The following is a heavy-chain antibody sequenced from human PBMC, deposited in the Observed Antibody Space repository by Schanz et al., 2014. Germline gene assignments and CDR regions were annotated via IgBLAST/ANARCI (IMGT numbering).Heavy chain of an antibody. D-gene: IGHD6-19*01. CDR2: FIPILAIA. J-gene: IGHJ4*02. CDR1: GYDFHIYA. V-gene: IGHV1-69*04. Sequence: QVQLVQSGAEVKKPGASVTVSCKASGYDFHIYAYSWVRQARGQGLEWVGRFIPILAIADYAQKFQGRVTITADKSTSTASMELSSLRSEDTAVYYCARGGYSSGWYDRDIAHFDYWGQGTLVTVSS. CDR3: ARGGYSSGWYDRDIAHFDY.